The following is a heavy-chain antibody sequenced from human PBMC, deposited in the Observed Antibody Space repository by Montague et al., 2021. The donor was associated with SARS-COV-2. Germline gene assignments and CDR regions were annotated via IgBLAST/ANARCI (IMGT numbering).Heavy chain of an antibody. CDR2: IKQDGSDK. J-gene: IGHJ6*03. CDR1: GFPFSTNL. Sequence: FRRLPCAASGFPFSTNLMSWVRQAPGKGLEWVANIKQDGSDKFYVDSVKGRFTLSTDNAKNSVYLQMDGLRPEDTAVYYCARDFYYYMDVWGKGTTVTVS. CDR3: ARDFYYYMDV. V-gene: IGHV3-7*01.